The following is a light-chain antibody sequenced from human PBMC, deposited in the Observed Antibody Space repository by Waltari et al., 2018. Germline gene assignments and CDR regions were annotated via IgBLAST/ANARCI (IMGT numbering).Light chain of an antibody. J-gene: IGLJ1*01. CDR1: SSDVGAYNF. CDR3: SSYTRSDTYV. V-gene: IGLV2-14*01. CDR2: EVS. Sequence: QSALTQPASVSGSPGQSITISCTGTSSDVGAYNFVSWYQQHPAKAPKLMVHEVSNRPSGVSYRFSGSKSGNTASLTISALKAEDEADYHCSSYTRSDTYVFGAGTKVTVL.